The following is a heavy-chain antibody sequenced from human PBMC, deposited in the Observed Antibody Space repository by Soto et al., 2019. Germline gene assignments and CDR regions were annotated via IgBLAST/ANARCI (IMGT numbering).Heavy chain of an antibody. Sequence: ASVKVSCQASGYTFTSYYMHWVRQAPGQGLEWMGIINPSGGSTSYAQKFQGRVTMTRDTSTSTVYMELSSLRSEDTAVYYCARDGKGVGDILTGYSAFDIWGQGTMVTVSS. CDR1: GYTFTSYY. CDR3: ARDGKGVGDILTGYSAFDI. D-gene: IGHD3-9*01. J-gene: IGHJ3*02. CDR2: INPSGGST. V-gene: IGHV1-46*03.